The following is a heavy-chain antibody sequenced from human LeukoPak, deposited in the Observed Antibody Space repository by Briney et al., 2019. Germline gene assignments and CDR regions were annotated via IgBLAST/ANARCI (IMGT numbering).Heavy chain of an antibody. CDR2: ITSSSSNI. CDR3: ARINMVRGVISPPDH. D-gene: IGHD3-10*01. V-gene: IGHV3-48*02. Sequence: GGSLRLSCAASGFSFSTYSMNWVRQAPGKGLEWVSYITSSSSNIYYADSVKGLFTISRDNAKNSLYLQMNSLRDEDTAVYYCARINMVRGVISPPDHWGQGTLVTVSS. J-gene: IGHJ4*02. CDR1: GFSFSTYS.